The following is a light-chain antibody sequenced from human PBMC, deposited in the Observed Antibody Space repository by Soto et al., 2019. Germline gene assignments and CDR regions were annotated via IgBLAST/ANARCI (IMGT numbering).Light chain of an antibody. CDR3: QEYKTGPGYN. CDR2: KTS. CDR1: QSFGRW. Sequence: DIQMTQSPSTLSASVGDRVTITCRASQSFGRWLAWYQQKPGKAPELLIYKTSTLERRVPSRFSGSGYGTEFTLTISSLQPDDFATYYCQEYKTGPGYNFGQGTRLEIK. V-gene: IGKV1-5*03. J-gene: IGKJ2*01.